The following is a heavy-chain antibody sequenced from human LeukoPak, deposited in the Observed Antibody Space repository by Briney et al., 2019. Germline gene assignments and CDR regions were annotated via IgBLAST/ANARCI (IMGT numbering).Heavy chain of an antibody. CDR2: ISAYNGNT. V-gene: IGHV1-18*01. J-gene: IGHJ6*02. CDR1: GYTFTSYG. D-gene: IGHD3-10*01. Sequence: GASVKVSCKASGYTFTSYGISWVRQASGQGLEWMGWISAYNGNTNYAQKLQGRVTMTTDTSTSTAYMELRSLRSDDTAVYYCARDGGRFGESDYYYYGMDVWGQGTTVTVSS. CDR3: ARDGGRFGESDYYYYGMDV.